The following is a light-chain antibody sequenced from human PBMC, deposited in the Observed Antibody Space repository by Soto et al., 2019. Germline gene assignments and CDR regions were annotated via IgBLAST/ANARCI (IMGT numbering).Light chain of an antibody. CDR3: AAWDDSLNGSYV. Sequence: QSVLTQPPSASGTPGQRVTISCSGSSSNIGSNTVNWYQQLPGTAPKLLIYSNNQRPSGVPDRFSGSKSGTSASLAISGLQSEAEADYYCAAWDDSLNGSYVFGTGTKVTVL. V-gene: IGLV1-44*01. J-gene: IGLJ1*01. CDR1: SSNIGSNT. CDR2: SNN.